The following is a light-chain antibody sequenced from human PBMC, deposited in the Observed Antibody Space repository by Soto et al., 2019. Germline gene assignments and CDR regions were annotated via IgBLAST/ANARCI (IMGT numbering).Light chain of an antibody. CDR3: PYYDSSVV. CDR1: SSNIGAGYD. CDR2: GNS. V-gene: IGLV1-40*01. J-gene: IGLJ2*01. Sequence: QSVLTQPPSVSGAPGQRVTISCTGSSSNIGAGYDVHWYQQLPGTAPKLLIYGNSKRPSGVPDRFSGSKSGNAASLAITGLQAEDEADYYCPYYDSSVVFGGGTKLTVL.